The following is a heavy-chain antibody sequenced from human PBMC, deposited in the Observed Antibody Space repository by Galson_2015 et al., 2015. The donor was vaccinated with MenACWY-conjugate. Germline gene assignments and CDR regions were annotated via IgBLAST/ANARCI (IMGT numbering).Heavy chain of an antibody. V-gene: IGHV1-69*04. CDR3: ASSPSGYLDY. J-gene: IGHJ4*02. Sequence: SVKVSCKASGGTFSSYAISWVRQAPGQGLEWMGRIIPILGIANYAQKFQGRVTITADRSTSTAYMELSSLRSEDTAVYYCASSPSGYLDYWGQGTLVTVSS. CDR2: IIPILGIA. D-gene: IGHD2-15*01. CDR1: GGTFSSYA.